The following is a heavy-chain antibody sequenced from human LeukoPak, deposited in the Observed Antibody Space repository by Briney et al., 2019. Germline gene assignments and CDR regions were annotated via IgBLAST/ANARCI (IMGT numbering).Heavy chain of an antibody. V-gene: IGHV5-10-1*01. D-gene: IGHD2-15*01. Sequence: AQSLKNSCKGTGYIFTNYWNSWLRPTRGKGLGWMGKIDPIDCNPNYGQSFQGHVTISADKSMSTAYLQWSSLRASDTAVYYCARDRRCSAASCSQGDYWGWGTGVTVSS. CDR2: IDPIDCNP. CDR3: ARDRRCSAASCSQGDY. J-gene: IGHJ4*02. CDR1: GYIFTNYW.